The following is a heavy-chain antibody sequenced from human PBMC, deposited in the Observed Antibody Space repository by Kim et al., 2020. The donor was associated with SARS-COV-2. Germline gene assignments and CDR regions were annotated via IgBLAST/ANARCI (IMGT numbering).Heavy chain of an antibody. CDR1: GFTFSSYS. Sequence: GGSLRLSCAASGFTFSSYSMNWVRQAPGKGLEWVSSISSSSSYIYYADSVKGRFTISRDNAKNSLYLQMNSLRAEDTAVYYCARERKDIVVVVAARRSRAGDAFDIWGQGTMVTVSS. CDR3: ARERKDIVVVVAARRSRAGDAFDI. J-gene: IGHJ3*02. V-gene: IGHV3-21*01. CDR2: ISSSSSYI. D-gene: IGHD2-15*01.